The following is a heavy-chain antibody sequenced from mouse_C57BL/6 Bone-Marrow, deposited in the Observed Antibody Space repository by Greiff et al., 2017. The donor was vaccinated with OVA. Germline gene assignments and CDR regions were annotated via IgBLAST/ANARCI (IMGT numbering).Heavy chain of an antibody. CDR3: ARSRGSSWFAY. CDR1: GYTFTSYG. D-gene: IGHD1-1*01. Sequence: VQLQQSGAELARPGASVKLSCKASGYTFTSYGISWVKQRTGQGLEWIGEIYPRSGNTYYNEKFKGKATLTADKSSGTAYMELRSLTSEDSAVYICARSRGSSWFAYWGQGTLVTVSA. V-gene: IGHV1-81*01. CDR2: IYPRSGNT. J-gene: IGHJ3*01.